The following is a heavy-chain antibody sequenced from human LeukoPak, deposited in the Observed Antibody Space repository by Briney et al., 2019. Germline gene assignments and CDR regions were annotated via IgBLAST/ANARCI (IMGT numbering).Heavy chain of an antibody. CDR1: GFTVSSNY. J-gene: IGHJ4*02. V-gene: IGHV3-53*01. CDR2: IYSGGSI. CDR3: AKAGYSSSWYDY. Sequence: GGSLRLSCAASGFTVSSNYMSWVRQAPGKGLEWVSVIYSGGSIYYADSVKGRFTISRDNAKNSLYLQMNSLRAEDTAVYYCAKAGYSSSWYDYWGQGTLVTVSS. D-gene: IGHD6-13*01.